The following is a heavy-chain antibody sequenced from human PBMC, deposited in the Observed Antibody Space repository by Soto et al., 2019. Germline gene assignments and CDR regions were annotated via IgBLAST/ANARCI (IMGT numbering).Heavy chain of an antibody. CDR2: ISGSGAST. D-gene: IGHD7-27*01. Sequence: GGSLRLSCAAPGFTFSNYAMSWVRQAPGKGLQWVSTISGSGASTYYGDSVKGRFTLSRDNSENTLFLQMDSLRAEDTAVYYCAKGDLLTGVAHFDYWGQGTLVTVSS. CDR3: AKGDLLTGVAHFDY. CDR1: GFTFSNYA. J-gene: IGHJ4*02. V-gene: IGHV3-23*01.